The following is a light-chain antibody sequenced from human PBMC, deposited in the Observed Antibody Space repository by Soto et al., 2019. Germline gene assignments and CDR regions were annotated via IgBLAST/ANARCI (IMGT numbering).Light chain of an antibody. V-gene: IGLV1-40*01. Sequence: QSVLTQPPSVSGAPGQRVTISCTGSRSNIGAGYDVHWYQQLPGTAPKLLIYGNSNRPSGVPDRFSGSKSGTSASLAITGRQAEDEVDYYRQSYDSGLGGYVVFGGGT. CDR1: RSNIGAGYD. J-gene: IGLJ2*01. CDR2: GNS. CDR3: QSYDSGLGGYVV.